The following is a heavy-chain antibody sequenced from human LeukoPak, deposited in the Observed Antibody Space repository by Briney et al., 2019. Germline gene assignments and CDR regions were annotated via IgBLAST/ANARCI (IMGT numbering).Heavy chain of an antibody. J-gene: IGHJ6*02. D-gene: IGHD6-6*01. Sequence: GESLRLSCFASGFSVTTYDMYWVRQAAGGALEWVSAVGTNHDTYYLGSVKDRFTISRGNAKNSFSLQMNNLRVEDTAVYYCTREWRGIASHYHGMDVWGQGTTVTVSS. CDR1: GFSVTTYD. V-gene: IGHV3-13*01. CDR2: VGTNHDT. CDR3: TREWRGIASHYHGMDV.